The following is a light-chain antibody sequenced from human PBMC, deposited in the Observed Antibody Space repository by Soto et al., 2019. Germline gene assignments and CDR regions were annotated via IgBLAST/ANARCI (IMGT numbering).Light chain of an antibody. CDR2: GAS. CDR1: QSVSSNY. Sequence: EKVLTQSPGTLSLSPGERATLSCRASQSVSSNYLAWYQQKPGQAPRLFIYGASSRYTGIPDRFGGSASGTDFTLTITTLQPDAVALYYCQQYDSSPLNFGGGTQVEIK. CDR3: QQYDSSPLN. J-gene: IGKJ4*01. V-gene: IGKV3-20*01.